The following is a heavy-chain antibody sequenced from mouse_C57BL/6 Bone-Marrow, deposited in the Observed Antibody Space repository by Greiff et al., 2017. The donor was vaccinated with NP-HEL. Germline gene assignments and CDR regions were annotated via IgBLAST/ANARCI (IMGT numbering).Heavy chain of an antibody. CDR1: GYTFTSYW. CDR3: AILLWLRRIEYYAMDY. D-gene: IGHD2-2*01. J-gene: IGHJ4*01. Sequence: QVQLQQPGAELVKPGASVKVSCKASGYTFTSYWMHWVKQRPGQGLEWIGRIHPSDSDTNYNQKFKGKATLTVDKSSSTAYMQLSSLTSEDSAVYYCAILLWLRRIEYYAMDYWGQGTSVTVSS. V-gene: IGHV1-74*01. CDR2: IHPSDSDT.